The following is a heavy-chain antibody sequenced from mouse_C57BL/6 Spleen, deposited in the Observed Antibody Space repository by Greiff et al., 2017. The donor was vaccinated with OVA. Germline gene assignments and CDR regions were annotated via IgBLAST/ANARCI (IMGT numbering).Heavy chain of an antibody. CDR1: GFTFSDYG. J-gene: IGHJ2*01. D-gene: IGHD1-1*01. Sequence: EVKVEESGGGLVKPGGSLKLSCAASGFTFSDYGMHWVRQAPEKGLEWVAYISSGSSTIYYADTVKGRFTISRDNAKNTLFLQMTSLRSEDTAMYYCARDPHYYGSSGDYWGQGTTLTVSS. CDR3: ARDPHYYGSSGDY. V-gene: IGHV5-17*01. CDR2: ISSGSSTI.